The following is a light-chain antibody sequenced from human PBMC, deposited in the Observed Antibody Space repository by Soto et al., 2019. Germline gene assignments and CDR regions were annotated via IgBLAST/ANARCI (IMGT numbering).Light chain of an antibody. V-gene: IGKV3-20*01. Sequence: IVLTQSPGTLSLSPGERATLSCRASQSVSSSYLAWYQQKPGQAPRLLIYGASSRATGIPYRFSGSGSGTDFVLTVGRLEADDCAGYYCQQEGGSPPYTLGQGTKLEIK. CDR2: GAS. CDR1: QSVSSSY. CDR3: QQEGGSPPYT. J-gene: IGKJ2*01.